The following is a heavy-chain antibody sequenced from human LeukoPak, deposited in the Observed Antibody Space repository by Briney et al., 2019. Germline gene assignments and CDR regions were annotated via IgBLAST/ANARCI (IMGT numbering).Heavy chain of an antibody. CDR3: ARGDYGSGRGSYFDY. CDR2: MNPNSGNT. Sequence: RASVKVSCKASGYTFTSYGISWVRQAPGQGLEWMGWMNPNSGNTGYAQKFQGRVTITRNTSISTAYMELSSLRSEDTAVYYCARGDYGSGRGSYFDYWGQGTLVTVSS. V-gene: IGHV1-8*03. CDR1: GYTFTSYG. J-gene: IGHJ4*02. D-gene: IGHD3-10*01.